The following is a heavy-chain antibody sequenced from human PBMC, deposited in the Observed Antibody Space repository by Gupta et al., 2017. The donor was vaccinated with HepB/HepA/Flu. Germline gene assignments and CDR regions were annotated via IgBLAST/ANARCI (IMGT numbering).Heavy chain of an antibody. CDR1: GFTFSSYS. CDR2: ISSSGTTI. D-gene: IGHD4-17*01. Sequence: EVQLVESGGGLVQPGGSLRLSCAASGFTFSSYSMNWVRQAPGKGLEWVSYISSSGTTISYADSVRGRFTISRDIAKNSLDLHMNSLIDEDTAVYYCVGDQRAVTNYYYYYMDGGGEGTTVIVSS. CDR3: VGDQRAVTNYYYYYMDG. J-gene: IGHJ6*03. V-gene: IGHV3-48*02.